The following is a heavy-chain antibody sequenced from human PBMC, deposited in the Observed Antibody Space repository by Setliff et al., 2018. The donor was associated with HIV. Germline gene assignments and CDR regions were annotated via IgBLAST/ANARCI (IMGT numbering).Heavy chain of an antibody. J-gene: IGHJ6*02. CDR1: GGSFNGYY. CDR2: INHSGST. Sequence: SETLSLTCAVYGGSFNGYYWSWIRQPPGKGLEWIGEINHSGSTNYNPSLKSRLTISVDTSKNQFSLKLSSVTAADTAMYYCARGRVVVDNYYYYGIDVWGQGTTVTVSS. CDR3: ARGRVVVDNYYYYGIDV. D-gene: IGHD2-2*01. V-gene: IGHV4-34*01.